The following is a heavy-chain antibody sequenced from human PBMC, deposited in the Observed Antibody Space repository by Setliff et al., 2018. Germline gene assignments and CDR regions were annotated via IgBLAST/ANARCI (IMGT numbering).Heavy chain of an antibody. V-gene: IGHV3-15*01. CDR2: IRSRNDGGTT. CDR3: TSAKLERRTGHHYYMDV. Sequence: SLRLSCAASGLPFSHAWMTWVRQSPGKGLEWVGRIRSRNDGGTTDYAAPVKGRFTFSRDDSKNTLYLQMNNLKTEDTATYYCTSAKLERRTGHHYYMDVWGKGTTVTVSS. D-gene: IGHD1-1*01. CDR1: GLPFSHAW. J-gene: IGHJ6*03.